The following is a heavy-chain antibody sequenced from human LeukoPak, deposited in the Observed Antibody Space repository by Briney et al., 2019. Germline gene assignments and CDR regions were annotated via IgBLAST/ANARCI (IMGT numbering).Heavy chain of an antibody. CDR2: IRSKAYGGTT. Sequence: GGSLRLSCTASGFTFGDCAMSWFRQAPGKGLEWVGFIRSKAYGGTTEYAASVKGRFTISRDDSKSIAYLQMNSLKTEDTAVYYCVTKGYCSGGSCYRPNYWGQGTLVTVSS. CDR3: VTKGYCSGGSCYRPNY. J-gene: IGHJ4*02. CDR1: GFTFGDCA. D-gene: IGHD2-15*01. V-gene: IGHV3-49*03.